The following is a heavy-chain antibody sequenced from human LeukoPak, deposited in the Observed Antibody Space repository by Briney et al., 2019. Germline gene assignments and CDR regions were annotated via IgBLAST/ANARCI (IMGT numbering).Heavy chain of an antibody. CDR2: ISSSSSYI. CDR1: GFTFSSYS. J-gene: IGHJ4*02. D-gene: IGHD5-18*01. Sequence: GGSLRLSCAASGFTFSSYSMNWVRQAPGKGLEWVSSISSSSSYIYYADSVKGRFTISRDNAKNSLYLQMNSLRAEDTAVYYCAKVPYSYGPSYFDYWGQGTLVTVSS. V-gene: IGHV3-21*01. CDR3: AKVPYSYGPSYFDY.